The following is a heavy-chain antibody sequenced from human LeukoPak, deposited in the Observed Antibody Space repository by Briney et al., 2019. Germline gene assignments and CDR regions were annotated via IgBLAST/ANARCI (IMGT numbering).Heavy chain of an antibody. Sequence: SETLSLTCTVSGGSITSYYWSWIRQPPGKGLEWIGSIYYSGSTYYNPSLKSRVTISVDTSKNQFSLKLSSVTAADTAVYYCARDETLRYFDWFPRYYYYYGMDVWGQGTTVTVSS. CDR1: GGSITSYY. J-gene: IGHJ6*02. CDR3: ARDETLRYFDWFPRYYYYYGMDV. V-gene: IGHV4-59*12. D-gene: IGHD3-9*01. CDR2: IYYSGST.